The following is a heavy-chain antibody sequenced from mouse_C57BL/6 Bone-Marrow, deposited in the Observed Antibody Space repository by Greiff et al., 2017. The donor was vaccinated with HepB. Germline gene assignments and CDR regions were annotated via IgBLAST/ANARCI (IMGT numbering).Heavy chain of an antibody. CDR2: INYDGSST. CDR1: GFTFSDYY. J-gene: IGHJ4*01. V-gene: IGHV5-16*01. Sequence: EVNLVESEGGLVQPGSSMKLSCTASGFTFSDYYMAWVRQVPEKGLEWVANINYDGSSTYYLDSLKSRFIISRDNAKNILYLQMSSLKSEDTATYYCARDYPFYAMDYWGQGTSVTVSS. CDR3: ARDYPFYAMDY.